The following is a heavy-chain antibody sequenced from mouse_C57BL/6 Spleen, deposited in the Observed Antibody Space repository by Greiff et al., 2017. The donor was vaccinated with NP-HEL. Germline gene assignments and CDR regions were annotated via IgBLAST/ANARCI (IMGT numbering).Heavy chain of an antibody. D-gene: IGHD1-1*01. CDR2: IRSKSNNYAT. CDR1: GFSFNTYA. CDR3: VRQGLYYGSSYDYFDY. V-gene: IGHV10-1*01. Sequence: EVQLVESGGGLVQPKGSLKLSCAASGFSFNTYAMNWVRQAPGKGLEWVARIRSKSNNYATYYADSVKDRFTISRDDSESMLYLQMNNLKTEDTAMYYCVRQGLYYGSSYDYFDYWGKGTTLTVSS. J-gene: IGHJ2*01.